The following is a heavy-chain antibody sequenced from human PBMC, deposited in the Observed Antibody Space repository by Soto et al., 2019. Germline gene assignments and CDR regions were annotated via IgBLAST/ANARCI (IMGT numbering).Heavy chain of an antibody. V-gene: IGHV4-39*01. Sequence: SETLSLTCTVSGGSISSSSYYWGWIRQPPGKGLEWIGSIYYSGSTYYNPSLKSRVTISVDTSKNQFSLKPSSVTAADTAVYYCARHSIVVVTAILRNNWFDPWGQGTLVTVSS. CDR2: IYYSGST. J-gene: IGHJ5*02. D-gene: IGHD2-21*02. CDR1: GGSISSSSYY. CDR3: ARHSIVVVTAILRNNWFDP.